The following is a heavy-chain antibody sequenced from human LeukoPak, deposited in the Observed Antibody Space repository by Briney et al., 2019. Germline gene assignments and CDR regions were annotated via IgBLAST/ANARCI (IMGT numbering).Heavy chain of an antibody. J-gene: IGHJ4*02. Sequence: SETLSLTCTVSGCSISSSSYYWGWIRQPPGKGLEWIGIIYYSGSTYYNPSLKSRVTISVDTSKNQFSLKLSSVTAADTAVYYCVGYYYDSSGYYYAGDLDYWGQGTLVTVSS. V-gene: IGHV4-39*01. CDR3: VGYYYDSSGYYYAGDLDY. CDR1: GCSISSSSYY. D-gene: IGHD3-22*01. CDR2: IYYSGST.